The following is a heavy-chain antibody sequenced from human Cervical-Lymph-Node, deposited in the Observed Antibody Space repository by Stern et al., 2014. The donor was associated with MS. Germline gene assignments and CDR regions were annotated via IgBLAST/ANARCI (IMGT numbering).Heavy chain of an antibody. Sequence: SSGGYSWSWIRQPPGKGLEWIGYIYHSGSTYYNPSLKSRVTISVDRSKNQFSLKLSSVTAADTAVYYCARSSTVTPNAFDIWGQGTMVTVSS. CDR3: ARSSTVTPNAFDI. D-gene: IGHD4-17*01. CDR2: IYHSGST. J-gene: IGHJ3*02. V-gene: IGHV4-30-2*01. CDR1: SSGGYS.